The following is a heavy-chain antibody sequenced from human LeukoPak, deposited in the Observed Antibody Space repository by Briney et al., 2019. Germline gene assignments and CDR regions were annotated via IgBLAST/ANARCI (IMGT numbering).Heavy chain of an antibody. J-gene: IGHJ6*02. Sequence: GGSLRLSCAASGFTFSSYGMHWVRQAPGKGLEWVAVISYDGSNKYYADSVKGRFTISRDNSKNTLYLQMNSLRAEDTAVYYCAKAGFGETGSPYGMDVWGQGTTVTVSS. CDR1: GFTFSSYG. CDR2: ISYDGSNK. V-gene: IGHV3-30*18. D-gene: IGHD3-9*01. CDR3: AKAGFGETGSPYGMDV.